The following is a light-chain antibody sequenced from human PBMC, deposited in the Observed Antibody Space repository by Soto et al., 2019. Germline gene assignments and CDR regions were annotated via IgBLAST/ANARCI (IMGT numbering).Light chain of an antibody. CDR1: SSDVGTYNY. CDR2: EVS. J-gene: IGLJ1*01. CDR3: TSYTRDTALV. V-gene: IGLV2-14*01. Sequence: QSALTQAASVSGSPVQSITISCTGTSSDVGTYNYVSWYQHHPGKAPKLIIYEVSNRPSGVSNRFSGSKSGSTASLTISGLQAEDEADYHCTSYTRDTALVFGTGTKVTV.